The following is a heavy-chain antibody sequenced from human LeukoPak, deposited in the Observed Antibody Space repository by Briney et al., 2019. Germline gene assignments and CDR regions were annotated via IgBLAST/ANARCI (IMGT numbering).Heavy chain of an antibody. J-gene: IGHJ4*02. D-gene: IGHD6-6*01. CDR3: ARTSARAINEYCFDY. CDR1: GGTFSSYA. CDR2: IIPIFGTA. Sequence: ASVKVSCKASGGTFSSYAISWVRQAPGQGLEWMGGIIPIFGTANYAQKFQGRVTITTDESTSTAYMELSSLRSKDTAVYYCARTSARAINEYCFDYWGQGTLVTVSS. V-gene: IGHV1-69*05.